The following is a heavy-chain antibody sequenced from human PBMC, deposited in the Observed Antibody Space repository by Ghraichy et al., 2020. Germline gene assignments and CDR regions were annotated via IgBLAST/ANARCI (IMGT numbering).Heavy chain of an antibody. V-gene: IGHV4-39*01. D-gene: IGHD1-26*01. CDR3: ARLGDWRDELTPLNFDY. J-gene: IGHJ4*02. Sequence: SETLSLTCTVSGGSISSSSYYWGWIRQPPGKGLEWIGSIYYSGSTYYNPSLKSRVTISVDTSKNQFSLKLSSVTAADTAVYYCARLGDWRDELTPLNFDYWGQGTLVTVSS. CDR2: IYYSGST. CDR1: GGSISSSSYY.